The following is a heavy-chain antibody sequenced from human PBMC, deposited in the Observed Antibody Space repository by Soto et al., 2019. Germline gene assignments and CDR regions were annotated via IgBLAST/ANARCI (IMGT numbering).Heavy chain of an antibody. D-gene: IGHD3-22*01. CDR1: GGSISSYY. V-gene: IGHV4-59*08. CDR3: ARSDSPYYYDSSGYYGMDV. J-gene: IGHJ6*02. CDR2: IYYSGST. Sequence: SETLSLTCTVSGGSISSYYWSWIRQPPGKGLEWIGYIYYSGSTNYNPSLKSRVTISVDTSKNQFSLKLSSVTAADTAVYYCARSDSPYYYDSSGYYGMDVWGQGTTVTVSS.